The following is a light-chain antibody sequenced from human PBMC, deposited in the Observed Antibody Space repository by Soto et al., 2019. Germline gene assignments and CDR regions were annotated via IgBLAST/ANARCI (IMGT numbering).Light chain of an antibody. V-gene: IGLV2-14*03. J-gene: IGLJ1*01. CDR1: SDNY. CDR3: SSYTNSRTLL. Sequence: QSALTQPASVPGSPGQSITISCTGTSDNYVSWYQQHPGKVPKLMIYGVTNRPSGVSDRFSGSKSGNTASLTISGLQTEDAADYYCSSYTNSRTLLFGAGTKVTVL. CDR2: GVT.